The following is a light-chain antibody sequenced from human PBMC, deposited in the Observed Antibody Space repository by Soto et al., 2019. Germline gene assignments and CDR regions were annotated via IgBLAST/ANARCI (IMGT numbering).Light chain of an antibody. Sequence: QSALTQPASVSGSPGQSITISCTGTSSDVGYYNYVSWYQQHPGKAPKVLIYEVRNRPSGASSRFSGSKSGNTAFLTISGLQPEDEADYYCGSYTRSSSVLFGGGTKVTVL. J-gene: IGLJ2*01. CDR3: GSYTRSSSVL. V-gene: IGLV2-14*01. CDR2: EVR. CDR1: SSDVGYYNY.